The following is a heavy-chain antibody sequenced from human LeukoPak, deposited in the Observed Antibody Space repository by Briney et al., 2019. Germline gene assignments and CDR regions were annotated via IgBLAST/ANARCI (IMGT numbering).Heavy chain of an antibody. CDR2: ISSSGGHT. CDR3: AKDVSLFGAFDI. V-gene: IGHV3-23*01. J-gene: IGHJ3*02. Sequence: GGSLRLSCAASGLTFSSYAMSWVRQAPGKGLEWVSAISSSGGHTYYADSVKGRFTISRDNSKNTLYLQMNSLRAEDTAVYYCAKDVSLFGAFDIWGQGTMVTVSS. CDR1: GLTFSSYA. D-gene: IGHD3-10*01.